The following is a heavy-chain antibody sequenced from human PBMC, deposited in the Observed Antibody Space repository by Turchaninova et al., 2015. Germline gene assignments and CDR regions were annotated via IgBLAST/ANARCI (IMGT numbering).Heavy chain of an antibody. CDR1: GFSLSTSGMC. CDR2: IDWDDDQ. D-gene: IGHD6-19*01. Sequence: QVTLRESGPALVKPTQTLTLTCTFSGFSLSTSGMCVSWIRQPPGKALEWLALIDWDDDQYNRKSLKPQHTIPKDTSKTKVCLTMTNMDPVETATYYCGSGRRSGLYYWGQGTLVTVSS. J-gene: IGHJ4*02. V-gene: IGHV2-70*01. CDR3: GSGRRSGLYY.